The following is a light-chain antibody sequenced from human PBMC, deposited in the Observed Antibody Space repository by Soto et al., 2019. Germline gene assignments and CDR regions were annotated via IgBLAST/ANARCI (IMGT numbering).Light chain of an antibody. CDR3: QQYGSSPRT. CDR2: GAS. Sequence: ENVFTQSPGPLSFSPGEKTTLSCRASQSVSSSYLAWYQQKPGQAPRLLIYGASSRATGIPDRFSGSGSGTDFTLTISRLEPEDFAVYYCQQYGSSPRTFGQGTKVDIK. CDR1: QSVSSSY. V-gene: IGKV3-20*01. J-gene: IGKJ1*01.